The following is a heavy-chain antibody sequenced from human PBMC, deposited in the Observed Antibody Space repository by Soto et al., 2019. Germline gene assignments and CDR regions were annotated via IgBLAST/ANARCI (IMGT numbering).Heavy chain of an antibody. J-gene: IGHJ6*03. D-gene: IGHD3-10*01. CDR2: IWYDGSNK. CDR3: ASDPIVSLVRGLIGHYVDV. CDR1: GFTFSSYG. V-gene: IGHV3-33*01. Sequence: QVQLVESGGGVVQPGRSLRLSCAASGFTFSSYGMHWVRQAPGKGLECVAFIWYDGSNKYYADSVKGRFTISRDNSKNTLYLQMNSLRAEDTAVYYCASDPIVSLVRGLIGHYVDVWGNGTTVTVSS.